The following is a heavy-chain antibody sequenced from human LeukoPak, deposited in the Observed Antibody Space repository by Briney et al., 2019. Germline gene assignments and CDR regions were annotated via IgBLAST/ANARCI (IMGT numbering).Heavy chain of an antibody. CDR2: IIPIFGPA. CDR3: GREGRDGYYDY. Sequence: SVKVSCKASGGTFSSYAISWVRQAPGQGLEWMGGIIPIFGPANYAQKFQGRVTITRDEYTRTAYMELSSLGFEDTAGYYWGREGRDGYYDYWGQGTLVTVSS. CDR1: GGTFSSYA. J-gene: IGHJ4*02. D-gene: IGHD3-22*01. V-gene: IGHV1-69*05.